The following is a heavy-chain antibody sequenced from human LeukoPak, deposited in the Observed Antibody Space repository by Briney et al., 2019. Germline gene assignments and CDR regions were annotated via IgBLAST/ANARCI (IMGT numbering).Heavy chain of an antibody. D-gene: IGHD3-10*01. V-gene: IGHV4-59*12. Sequence: PSETLSLTCTVSGDSISSYYWSWIRQPPGKGLEWIGYIYYSGSTNYNPSLKSRVTISVDTSKTQFSLRLSSVTAADTAVYYCAREDSGSYYNYYYFYMDVWGKGTTVTISS. CDR3: AREDSGSYYNYYYFYMDV. CDR2: IYYSGST. J-gene: IGHJ6*03. CDR1: GDSISSYY.